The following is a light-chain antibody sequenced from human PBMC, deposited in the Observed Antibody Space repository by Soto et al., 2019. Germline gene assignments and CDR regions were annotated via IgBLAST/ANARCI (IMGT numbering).Light chain of an antibody. CDR2: LNSDGSH. J-gene: IGLJ2*01. Sequence: QLVLTQSPSASASLGASVKLTCTLSSGHSNYAIAWHQQQSEKGPRYLMKLNSDGSHSKGDGIPXRFSGSSSGAERYLTISSLQSEDEADYYCQTWGSGIVVFGGGTKLTVL. CDR3: QTWGSGIVV. CDR1: SGHSNYA. V-gene: IGLV4-69*01.